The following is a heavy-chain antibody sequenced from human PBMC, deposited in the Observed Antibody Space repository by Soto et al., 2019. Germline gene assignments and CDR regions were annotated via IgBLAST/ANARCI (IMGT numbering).Heavy chain of an antibody. Sequence: PRLSCAASGFTFSSYAMHWVRQAPGKGLEWVAVISYDGSNKYYADSVKGRFTISRDNSKNTPYLQMNSLRAEDTAVYYFARQSYGMDVMGQGTTATV. CDR2: ISYDGSNK. J-gene: IGHJ6*02. CDR1: GFTFSSYA. V-gene: IGHV3-30-3*01. CDR3: ARQSYGMDV.